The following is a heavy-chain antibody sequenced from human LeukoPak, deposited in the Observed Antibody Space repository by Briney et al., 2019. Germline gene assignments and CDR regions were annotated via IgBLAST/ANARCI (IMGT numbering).Heavy chain of an antibody. CDR2: ISWNSGSI. CDR3: AKDRKQWDAFDI. V-gene: IGHV3-9*01. J-gene: IGHJ3*02. Sequence: AGGSLRLSCAASGFTFDDYAMHWVRQAPGKGLEWVSGISWNSGSIGYADSVKGRFTISRDNAKNSLYLQMNSLRAEDTALYYCAKDRKQWDAFDIWGQGTMVTVSS. D-gene: IGHD6-19*01. CDR1: GFTFDDYA.